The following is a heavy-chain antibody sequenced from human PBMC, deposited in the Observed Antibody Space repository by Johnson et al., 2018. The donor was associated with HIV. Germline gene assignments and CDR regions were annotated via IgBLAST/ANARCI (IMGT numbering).Heavy chain of an antibody. CDR3: ALDYPYDRSPRGAFDI. V-gene: IGHV3-30-3*01. D-gene: IGHD3-22*01. Sequence: VQLVESGGGVVQPGRSLRLSCAASGFTFSDHAMHWVRQAPGKGLEWVAVISYDGSSKYYADSVKGRFTISRDNSKNTLYLQMNSLRAEDTAVYFCALDYPYDRSPRGAFDIWGQGTMVTVSS. CDR1: GFTFSDHA. CDR2: ISYDGSSK. J-gene: IGHJ3*02.